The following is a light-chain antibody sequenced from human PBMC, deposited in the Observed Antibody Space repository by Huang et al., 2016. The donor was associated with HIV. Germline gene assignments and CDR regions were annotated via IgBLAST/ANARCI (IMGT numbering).Light chain of an antibody. CDR3: QQHSYWPIT. J-gene: IGKJ5*01. Sequence: DIVLTQSPATLSLSPGERATVSCRASQSVSTFLAWYQHKPGQAPRLLIFDASNRASGVPDRCSGTGSGTDFTLTISSLEPSDVAVYYCQQHSYWPITFGRGTRLEI. CDR2: DAS. V-gene: IGKV3-11*01. CDR1: QSVSTF.